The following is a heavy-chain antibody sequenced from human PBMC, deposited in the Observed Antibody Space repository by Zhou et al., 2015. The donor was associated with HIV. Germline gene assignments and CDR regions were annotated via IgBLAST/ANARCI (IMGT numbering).Heavy chain of an antibody. V-gene: IGHV1-18*01. J-gene: IGHJ4*02. Sequence: RQAPGLRLEWMGWISTYNGNTHYAQKLQGRVTMTTDTSTSTAYMELRSLRSDDTAVYYCARGLDYYDSGAYYPFYFDYWGQGTLVTVSS. CDR2: ISTYNGNT. D-gene: IGHD3-22*01. CDR3: ARGLDYYDSGAYYPFYFDY.